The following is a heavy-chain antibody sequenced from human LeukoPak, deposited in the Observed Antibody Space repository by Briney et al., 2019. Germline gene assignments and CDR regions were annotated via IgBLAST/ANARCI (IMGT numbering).Heavy chain of an antibody. CDR1: GGPISSYY. J-gene: IGHJ5*02. V-gene: IGHV4-4*07. Sequence: PSETLSLTCTVSGGPISSYYWSWIRQPAARGLEWIGRIYTTGRTNYNASLKSRVIMSVDTSNNQFSLKLSSVTAADTAVYYCARDLPSYYYDSGNMFDPWGQGILVTVSS. CDR2: IYTTGRT. D-gene: IGHD3-10*01. CDR3: ARDLPSYYYDSGNMFDP.